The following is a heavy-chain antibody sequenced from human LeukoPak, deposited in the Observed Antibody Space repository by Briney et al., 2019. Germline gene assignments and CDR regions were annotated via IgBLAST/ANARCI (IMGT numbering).Heavy chain of an antibody. CDR1: GYTFTSYG. D-gene: IGHD3-9*01. V-gene: IGHV1-18*01. CDR2: ISAYNGNT. CDR3: ARDRLMGYDIWGYFDY. Sequence: GASVKVSCTASGYTFTSYGISWVRQAPGQGLEWMGWISAYNGNTNYAQKLQGRVTMTTDTSTSTAYMELRSLRSDDTAVYYCARDRLMGYDIWGYFDYWGQGTLVTVSS. J-gene: IGHJ4*02.